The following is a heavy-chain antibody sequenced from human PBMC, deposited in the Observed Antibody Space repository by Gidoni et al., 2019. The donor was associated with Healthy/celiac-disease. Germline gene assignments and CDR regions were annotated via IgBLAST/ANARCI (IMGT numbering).Heavy chain of an antibody. CDR1: GFTFSSYG. D-gene: IGHD6-19*01. CDR3: AKDYKDGGWDAFDI. Sequence: QVQLVESGGGVVQPGRSLRLSCAASGFTFSSYGMHWVRQAPGKGLEWVAVISYDGSNKYYADSVKGRFTISRDNSKNTLYLQMNSLRAEDTAVYYCAKDYKDGGWDAFDIWGQGTMVTVSS. J-gene: IGHJ3*02. CDR2: ISYDGSNK. V-gene: IGHV3-30*18.